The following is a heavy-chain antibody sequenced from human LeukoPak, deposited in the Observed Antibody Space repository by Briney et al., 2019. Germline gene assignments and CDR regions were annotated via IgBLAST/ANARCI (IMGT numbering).Heavy chain of an antibody. CDR3: AKDLVRSTRPGWFDP. CDR2: ISSSGGTT. V-gene: IGHV3-11*01. D-gene: IGHD2-21*01. CDR1: GFTFSDYY. Sequence: PGGSLRLSCAASGFTFSDYYMSWIRQAPGKGLGWVSYISSSGGTTYYADSVKGRFTISRDNSKNTLYLQMSSLRAEDTAVYYCAKDLVRSTRPGWFDPWGQGTLVTVSS. J-gene: IGHJ5*02.